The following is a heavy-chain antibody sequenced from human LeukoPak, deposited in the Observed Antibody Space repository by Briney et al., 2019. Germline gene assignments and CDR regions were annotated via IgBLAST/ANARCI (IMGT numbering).Heavy chain of an antibody. D-gene: IGHD3-22*01. Sequence: SETLSLTCTVSGAHISNYYWTWVRQSAAQGLEWIGRLHASESTIYNPSLKSRLTMSIDTSKDQLSLTLTSVTAADSAVYYCASLSSGPAFDVWGQGTVVSVSS. V-gene: IGHV4-4*07. CDR2: LHASEST. CDR3: ASLSSGPAFDV. J-gene: IGHJ3*01. CDR1: GAHISNYY.